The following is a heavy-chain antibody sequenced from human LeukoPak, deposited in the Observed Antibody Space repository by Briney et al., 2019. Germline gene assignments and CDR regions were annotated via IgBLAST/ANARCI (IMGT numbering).Heavy chain of an antibody. D-gene: IGHD2-15*01. CDR3: AKDLGSAITSALVLDV. Sequence: GGSLRLSCEASGFAFEDYSMHWVRQVPGKGLQWVSGISWNSENIVYADSVKGRFTISRDNVKSALYLQMNSLRPEDTALYYCAKDLGSAITSALVLDVWGQGTTVIVSS. CDR2: ISWNSENI. J-gene: IGHJ6*02. CDR1: GFAFEDYS. V-gene: IGHV3-9*01.